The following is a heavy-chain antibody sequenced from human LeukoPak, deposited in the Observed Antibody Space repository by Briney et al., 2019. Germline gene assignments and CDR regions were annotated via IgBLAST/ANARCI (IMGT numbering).Heavy chain of an antibody. D-gene: IGHD6-13*01. CDR1: GYTFTGYY. CDR3: ARGNEQLGYYYYYYMDV. V-gene: IGHV1-2*06. CDR2: INPNSGGT. J-gene: IGHJ6*03. Sequence: GASVKASCKASGYTFTGYYMHWVRQVPGQGLEWMGRINPNSGGTNYAQKFQGRVTMTRDTSISTAYMELSRLRSDDTAVYYCARGNEQLGYYYYYYMDVWGKGTTVTVSS.